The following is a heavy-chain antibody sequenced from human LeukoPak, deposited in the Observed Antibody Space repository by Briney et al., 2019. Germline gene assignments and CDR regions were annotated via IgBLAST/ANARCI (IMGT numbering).Heavy chain of an antibody. J-gene: IGHJ4*02. CDR1: GFTFSDYY. CDR2: ISSSGSTI. D-gene: IGHD3-10*01. Sequence: GRSLRLSCAASGFTFSDYYMSWIRQAPAKGLEWVSYISSSGSTIYYADSVKGRFTISRDNAKNSLYLQMNSLRAEDTAVYYCARTPSTFGELLPSGPFDYWGQGTLVTVSS. CDR3: ARTPSTFGELLPSGPFDY. V-gene: IGHV3-11*01.